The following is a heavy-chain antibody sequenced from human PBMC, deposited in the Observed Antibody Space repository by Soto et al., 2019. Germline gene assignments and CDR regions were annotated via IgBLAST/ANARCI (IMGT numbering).Heavy chain of an antibody. V-gene: IGHV4-31*03. CDR3: ARGLMVRGVMRGFDGMDV. CDR1: CVSILSCGYY. D-gene: IGHD3-10*01. J-gene: IGHJ6*02. Sequence: TLSLTCTLSCVSILSCGYYWTWIRQHPGKGLEWIGYIYYSGSTYYNPSLKSRVTISVDTSKNQFSLKLSSVTAADTAVYYCARGLMVRGVMRGFDGMDVWGQGTTVS. CDR2: IYYSGST.